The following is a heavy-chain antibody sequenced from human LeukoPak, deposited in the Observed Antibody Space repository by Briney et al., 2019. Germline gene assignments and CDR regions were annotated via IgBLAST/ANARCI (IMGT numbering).Heavy chain of an antibody. V-gene: IGHV3-15*01. CDR2: IRNKSDGGTA. Sequence: GGSLRLSCAASRFTFSNAWMAWVRQAPGKGLVFVGRIRNKSDGGTADSADPLKGRFTISRDDSTNTLYLRMNSLETEDTAVYYCTTWGGSFSRYWGQGTLVTVSS. CDR3: TTWGGSFSRY. CDR1: RFTFSNAW. D-gene: IGHD1-26*01. J-gene: IGHJ4*02.